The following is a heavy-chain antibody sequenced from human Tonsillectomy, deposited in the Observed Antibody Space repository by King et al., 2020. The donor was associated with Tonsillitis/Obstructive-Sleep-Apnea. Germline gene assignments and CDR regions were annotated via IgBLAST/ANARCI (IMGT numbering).Heavy chain of an antibody. CDR3: ARARGVAGKFWFDP. V-gene: IGHV1-18*01. Sequence: QLVQSGAEVKKPGASVKVSCQASGYTFNSYGIIWVRQAPGRGLEWMGWISGFSGDTKYAQKLQGRVTMTTDTSTSTAYMELRSLTSDDTAVYYCARARGVAGKFWFDPWGQGTLVTVSS. D-gene: IGHD6-19*01. CDR1: GYTFNSYG. J-gene: IGHJ5*02. CDR2: ISGFSGDT.